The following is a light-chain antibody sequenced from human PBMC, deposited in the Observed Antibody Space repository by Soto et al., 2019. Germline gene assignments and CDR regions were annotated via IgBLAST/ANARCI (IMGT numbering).Light chain of an antibody. J-gene: IGKJ1*01. CDR2: DAS. V-gene: IGKV3-11*01. CDR3: QQRSNWPRT. Sequence: EIVLTQSPATLSLSPGERATLSCRASQSVSGCLAWYQQKPGQAPRLLIFDASNRATGIPARFSGSGSGTDFTLTISSLEPEDFAVYYCQQRSNWPRTFGQGTKVDI. CDR1: QSVSGC.